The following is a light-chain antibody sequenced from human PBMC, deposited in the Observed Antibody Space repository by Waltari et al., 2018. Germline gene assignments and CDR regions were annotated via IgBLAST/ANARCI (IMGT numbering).Light chain of an antibody. Sequence: DIQMTQSPSSLSVGDRVTITCRASQSISSYLNWYQQKPGIAPKLLIYAASSLQSGVPSRFSGSGSGRDFTLIISSLQPEDFATYSCQQSYSHTRTFGQGTKVEIK. CDR1: QSISSY. CDR2: AAS. V-gene: IGKV1-39*01. J-gene: IGKJ1*01. CDR3: QQSYSHTRT.